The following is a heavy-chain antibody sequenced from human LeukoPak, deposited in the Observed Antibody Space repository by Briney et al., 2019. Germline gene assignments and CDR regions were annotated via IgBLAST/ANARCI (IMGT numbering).Heavy chain of an antibody. V-gene: IGHV1-69*04. Sequence: SVKVPCKASGGTFSSYAISWVRQAPGQGLEWMGRIIPILGIANYAQKFQGRVTITADKSTSTAYMELSSLRSEDTAVYYCASPGDYYDSSGPTDYWGQGTLVTVSS. D-gene: IGHD3-22*01. CDR1: GGTFSSYA. CDR2: IIPILGIA. CDR3: ASPGDYYDSSGPTDY. J-gene: IGHJ4*02.